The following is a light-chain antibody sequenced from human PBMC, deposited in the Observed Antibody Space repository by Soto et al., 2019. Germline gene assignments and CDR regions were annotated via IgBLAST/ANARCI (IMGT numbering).Light chain of an antibody. Sequence: QSVLTQPPSASGTPGRRVTISCSGSSSNIGSNYVFWYQQLPGTAPKLLIYTNNQRPSGVPDRFSGSKSGTSASLAISGLRSVDEADYYCAAWDDSLSGWVFGGGTKLTVL. CDR2: TNN. V-gene: IGLV1-47*01. CDR1: SSNIGSNY. CDR3: AAWDDSLSGWV. J-gene: IGLJ3*02.